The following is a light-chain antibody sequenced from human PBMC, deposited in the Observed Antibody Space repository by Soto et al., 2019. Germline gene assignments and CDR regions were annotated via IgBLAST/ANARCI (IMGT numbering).Light chain of an antibody. CDR3: SSYADSNSYV. CDR2: EVT. J-gene: IGLJ1*01. Sequence: QSVLTQPPSATGSPGQSVPISCTETSSVVGGYNYVYWYQQHPGKAPKLMIYEVTKRPSGVPDRFSGSKSGNTASLTVSGLQAEDEADYYCSSYADSNSYVFGTGTKVTVL. V-gene: IGLV2-8*01. CDR1: SSVVGGYNY.